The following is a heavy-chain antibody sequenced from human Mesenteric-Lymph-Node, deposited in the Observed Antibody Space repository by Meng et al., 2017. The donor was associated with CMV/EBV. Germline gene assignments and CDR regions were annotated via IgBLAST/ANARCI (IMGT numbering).Heavy chain of an antibody. CDR1: GGSINSYY. V-gene: IGHV4-59*01. D-gene: IGHD3-3*01. CDR2: VYYTGSS. J-gene: IGHJ4*02. Sequence: SETLSLTCTVSGGSINSYYWSWIRQTPGKGLEWIGYVYYTGSSNFNPSLKSRVTISVDTSKNQFSLKLSSVTTADTAVYYCASYYDFWSGYSYYFDYWGQGTLVTVSS. CDR3: ASYYDFWSGYSYYFDY.